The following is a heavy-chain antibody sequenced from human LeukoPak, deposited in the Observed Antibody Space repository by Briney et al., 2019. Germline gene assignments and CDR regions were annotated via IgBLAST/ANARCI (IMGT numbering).Heavy chain of an antibody. Sequence: PSETLSLTCAVYGGSFSGYYWSWIRQPPGKGLEWIGEINHSGSTNYNPSLKSRVTISVDTSKNQFSLKLSSVTAADTAVYYCARGLGGYCSGGSCRPHNWFDPWGQGTPVTVSS. J-gene: IGHJ5*02. CDR2: INHSGST. D-gene: IGHD2-15*01. CDR1: GGSFSGYY. CDR3: ARGLGGYCSGGSCRPHNWFDP. V-gene: IGHV4-34*01.